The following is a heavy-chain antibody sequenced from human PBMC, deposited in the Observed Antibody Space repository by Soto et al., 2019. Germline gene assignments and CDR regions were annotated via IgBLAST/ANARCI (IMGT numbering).Heavy chain of an antibody. CDR1: GYTFTSYD. Sequence: ASVKVSCKASGYTFTSYDINWVRQATGQGLEWMGWMNPNSGNTGYAQKFQGRVTMTRNTSISTAYMELSSLRSEDTAVYYCARRMENYSSGMSLAPFSDYWGQGTLVTSPQ. V-gene: IGHV1-8*01. D-gene: IGHD6-19*01. CDR2: MNPNSGNT. CDR3: ARRMENYSSGMSLAPFSDY. J-gene: IGHJ4*02.